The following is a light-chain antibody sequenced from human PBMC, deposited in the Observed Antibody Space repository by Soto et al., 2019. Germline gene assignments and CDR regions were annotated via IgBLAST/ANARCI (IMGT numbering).Light chain of an antibody. V-gene: IGLV2-14*01. CDR2: EVS. CDR1: SIDVSGYNY. CDR3: SSFASSSTLVV. J-gene: IGLJ1*01. Sequence: QSALTQPASVSGSPGQSITISCTGTSIDVSGYNYVAWYQQHPDRAPKVMIYEVSNRPSGVSNRFSGSKSGNTASLTISGLQAEDEADYYCSSFASSSTLVVFGTGTKLTVL.